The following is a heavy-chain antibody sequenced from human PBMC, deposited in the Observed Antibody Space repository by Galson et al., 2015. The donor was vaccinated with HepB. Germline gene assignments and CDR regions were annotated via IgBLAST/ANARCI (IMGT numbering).Heavy chain of an antibody. Sequence: SLRLSCAASGFTFSSYAMTWVRQAPGKGLAWVSAISGSGGSTFYTDSLKGRFTISRDNSKNMLYLQMNSLRVEDTAVYYCAKGTYGSSWDFDFWGQGALVTVSS. J-gene: IGHJ4*02. CDR2: ISGSGGST. D-gene: IGHD6-13*01. V-gene: IGHV3-23*01. CDR1: GFTFSSYA. CDR3: AKGTYGSSWDFDF.